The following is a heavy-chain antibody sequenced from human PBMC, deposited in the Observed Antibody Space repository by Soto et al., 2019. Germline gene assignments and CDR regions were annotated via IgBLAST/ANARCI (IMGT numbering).Heavy chain of an antibody. J-gene: IGHJ5*02. V-gene: IGHV4-39*01. D-gene: IGHD3-10*01. Sequence: QLQLQESGPGLVKPSETLSLTCTFSGGSISSSSYYWGWIRQPPGKGLEWIGSIYYSGSTYYNPSLKSGDTISVDTSKNQFSLNVSSVTAADTAVYYCARHVVSGGNWFDPWGQGTLVTVSS. CDR2: IYYSGST. CDR1: GGSISSSSYY. CDR3: ARHVVSGGNWFDP.